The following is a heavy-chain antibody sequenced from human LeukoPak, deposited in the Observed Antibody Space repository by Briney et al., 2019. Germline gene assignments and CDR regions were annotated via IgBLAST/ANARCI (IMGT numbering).Heavy chain of an antibody. J-gene: IGHJ4*02. CDR3: AAYGDYHY. D-gene: IGHD4-17*01. Sequence: GGSLRLSCAASGFTFSSYSMNWVRQAPGKGLERVSYIISSSSTISYADSVKGRFTISRDNAKNSLLLQMNSLRAEDTAVYYCAAYGDYHYWGQGTLVTVSS. V-gene: IGHV3-48*01. CDR2: IISSSSTI. CDR1: GFTFSSYS.